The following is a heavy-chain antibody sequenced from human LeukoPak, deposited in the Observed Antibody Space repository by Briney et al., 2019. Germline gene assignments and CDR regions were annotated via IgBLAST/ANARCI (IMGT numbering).Heavy chain of an antibody. CDR1: GGSISSYY. CDR2: IYYSGST. V-gene: IGHV4-59*01. D-gene: IGHD6-13*01. J-gene: IGHJ4*02. Sequence: SETLSLTCTVSGGSISSYYWSWIRQPPGKGLEWIGYIYYSGSTNYNPSLKSRVTISVDTSKNQFSLKLSSVTAADTAVYYCAREEVIAAAGPTLDYWGQGALVTVSS. CDR3: AREEVIAAAGPTLDY.